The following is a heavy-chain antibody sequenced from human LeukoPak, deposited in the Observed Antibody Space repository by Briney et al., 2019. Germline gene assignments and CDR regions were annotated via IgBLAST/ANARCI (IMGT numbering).Heavy chain of an antibody. CDR3: AKAPVDTAMVTPYFDY. CDR2: IIPILGIA. Sequence: GASMKVSCKASGGTFSSYAISWVRQAPGQGLEWMGRIIPILGIANYAQKFQGRVTITADKSTSTAYMELSSLRSEDTAVYYCAKAPVDTAMVTPYFDYWGQGTLVTVSS. V-gene: IGHV1-69*04. D-gene: IGHD5-18*01. CDR1: GGTFSSYA. J-gene: IGHJ4*02.